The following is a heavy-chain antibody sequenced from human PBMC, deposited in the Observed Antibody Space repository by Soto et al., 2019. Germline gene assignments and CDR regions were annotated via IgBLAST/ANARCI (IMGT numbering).Heavy chain of an antibody. CDR2: ISSSGSTI. CDR1: GFTFSSYE. CDR3: AKNWRWLPDH. V-gene: IGHV3-48*03. J-gene: IGHJ4*02. Sequence: VGSLRLSCAASGFTFSSYEMNWVRQAPGKGLEWVSYISSSGSTIYYADSVKGRFTISRDNAKNSLYLQMNSLRAEDTAVYYCAKNWRWLPDHWGQGTLVTVSS. D-gene: IGHD1-1*01.